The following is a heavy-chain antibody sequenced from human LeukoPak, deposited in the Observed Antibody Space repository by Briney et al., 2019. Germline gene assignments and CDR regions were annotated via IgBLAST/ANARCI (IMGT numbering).Heavy chain of an antibody. Sequence: GGSLRLSCAASGLTFSSYAMSWVRQAPGKGLEWVATISSSGGYIYYADSVKGRFTISRDTVQNSLFLQLNSLRVEDTAVYNCARLRDTVTSASDYWGQGTLVTVSS. D-gene: IGHD5-18*01. V-gene: IGHV3-21*01. CDR2: ISSSGGYI. CDR1: GLTFSSYA. CDR3: ARLRDTVTSASDY. J-gene: IGHJ4*02.